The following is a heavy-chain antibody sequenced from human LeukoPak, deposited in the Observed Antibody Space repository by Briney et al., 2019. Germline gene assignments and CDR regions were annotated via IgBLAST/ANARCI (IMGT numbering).Heavy chain of an antibody. J-gene: IGHJ4*02. Sequence: ASVKVSCKASGYTFTGYYMHWVRQAPGQGPEWMGWINPDSGGTKYAQKFQGRVTITRDTSISTAYMEVSRLRSDDTAIYYCARDYGGAYDYAAYFFDYWGQGTLVTVSS. CDR1: GYTFTGYY. CDR2: INPDSGGT. V-gene: IGHV1-2*02. D-gene: IGHD3-16*01. CDR3: ARDYGGAYDYAAYFFDY.